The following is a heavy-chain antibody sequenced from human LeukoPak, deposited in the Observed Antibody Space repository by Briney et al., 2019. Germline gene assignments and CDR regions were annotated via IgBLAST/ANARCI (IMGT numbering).Heavy chain of an antibody. CDR1: GGSISSSNW. CDR2: IYHSGST. V-gene: IGHV4-4*02. D-gene: IGHD3-22*01. Sequence: PSGTLSLTCAVSGGSISSSNWWSWVRQPPGKGLEWIGEIYHSGSTNYNPSLKSRVTISVDKSKNQFSLKLSSVTAADTAVYYCARRGYYDSSGYPRGFDPWGQGTLVTVSS. J-gene: IGHJ5*02. CDR3: ARRGYYDSSGYPRGFDP.